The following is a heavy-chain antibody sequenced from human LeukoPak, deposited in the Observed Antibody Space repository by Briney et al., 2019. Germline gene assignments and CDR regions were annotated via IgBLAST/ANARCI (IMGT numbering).Heavy chain of an antibody. CDR2: INHSGST. CDR1: GGSFSGYY. J-gene: IGHJ3*02. Sequence: SETLPLTCAVYGGSFSGYYWSWIRQPPGKGREWIGEINHSGSTNYNPSLKSRVTISVDTSKNQFSLKLSSVTAADTAVYYCAGTIAATHGGAFDIWGQGTMVTVSS. V-gene: IGHV4-34*01. CDR3: AGTIAATHGGAFDI. D-gene: IGHD6-25*01.